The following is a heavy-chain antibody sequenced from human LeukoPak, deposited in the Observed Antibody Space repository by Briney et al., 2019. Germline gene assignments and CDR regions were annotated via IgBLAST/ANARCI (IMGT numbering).Heavy chain of an antibody. CDR3: AREGYSSNWYDY. CDR2: ISYTGST. Sequence: SETLSLTCTVSGGSISSHYWAWIRQPPGKGLERIGYISYTGSTNYNPSLKSRVTISVDTSKNQFSLKLRSVTAADTAVYYCAREGYSSNWYDYWGQGTLVTVSS. J-gene: IGHJ5*01. CDR1: GGSISSHY. V-gene: IGHV4-59*11. D-gene: IGHD6-13*01.